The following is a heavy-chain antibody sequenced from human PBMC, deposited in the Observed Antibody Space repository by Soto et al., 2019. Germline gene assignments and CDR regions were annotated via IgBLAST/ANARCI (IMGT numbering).Heavy chain of an antibody. CDR3: ARNQYDYVWGSYRPNWFDP. V-gene: IGHV4-30-4*01. CDR2: IYYSGST. Sequence: SETLSVTKTVSGGSISSGDYYWSWIRQTPGKGLEWIGYIYYSGSTYYNPSLKSRVTISVDTSKNQFSLKLSSVTAADTAVYYCARNQYDYVWGSYRPNWFDPWGQGTLVTVSS. D-gene: IGHD3-16*02. J-gene: IGHJ5*02. CDR1: GGSISSGDYY.